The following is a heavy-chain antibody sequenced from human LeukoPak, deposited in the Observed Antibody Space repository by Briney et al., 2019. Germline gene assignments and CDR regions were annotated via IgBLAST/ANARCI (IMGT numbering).Heavy chain of an antibody. V-gene: IGHV4-31*03. CDR2: IYYSGST. J-gene: IGHJ2*01. CDR3: ARGIAAAGRYWYFDL. Sequence: SQTLSLTCTVSGGSISSGGYYWSWIRQHPGKGLEWIGYIYYSGSTYYNPSLKSRVTISVDTSKNQFSLKLSSVTAADTAVYYCARGIAAAGRYWYFDLWGRGTLVTASP. D-gene: IGHD6-13*01. CDR1: GGSISSGGYY.